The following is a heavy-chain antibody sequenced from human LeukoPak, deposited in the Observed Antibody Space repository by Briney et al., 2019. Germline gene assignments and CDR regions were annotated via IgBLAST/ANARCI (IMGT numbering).Heavy chain of an antibody. CDR3: VRVGEDYGDRWDF. CDR1: GFTFSSYG. J-gene: IGHJ4*02. D-gene: IGHD4-17*01. Sequence: GGSLRLSCAASGFTFSSYGMHWVRQAPGKGPEWVAVISYDGSNKYYADSVKGRFTISRDNAKNTLYLQMNSLRAEDTAVYYCVRVGEDYGDRWDFWGQGTLVTVSS. CDR2: ISYDGSNK. V-gene: IGHV3-30*03.